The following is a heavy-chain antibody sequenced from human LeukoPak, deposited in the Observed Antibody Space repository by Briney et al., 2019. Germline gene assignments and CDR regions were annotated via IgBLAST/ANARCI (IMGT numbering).Heavy chain of an antibody. V-gene: IGHV3-23*01. Sequence: GGSLRLSCAASGFTVSSNYMSWVRQAPGKGLDWVSAISGSASSTYYADSVKGRFTVSRDNSKSTVYLQMNSLRAEDTAVYYCAKWGPGYYYYIDVWGKGTTVTVSS. CDR1: GFTVSSNY. CDR2: ISGSASST. CDR3: AKWGPGYYYYIDV. D-gene: IGHD3-16*01. J-gene: IGHJ6*03.